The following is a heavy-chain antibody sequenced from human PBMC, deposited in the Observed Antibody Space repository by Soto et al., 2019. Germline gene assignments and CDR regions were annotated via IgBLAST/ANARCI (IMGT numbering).Heavy chain of an antibody. Sequence: GESLKISCQGSGYSFTTHWITWVRQTPGKGLEWMGRIDPSNSYINYSPSFQGHVTISVDRSISTAYLQWNRLEASDNAIYFCARRLSGPKEEYNAYYFYGLDVWGQGTKVTVSS. CDR1: GYSFTTHW. D-gene: IGHD1-1*01. CDR3: ARRLSGPKEEYNAYYFYGLDV. CDR2: IDPSNSYI. J-gene: IGHJ6*02. V-gene: IGHV5-10-1*01.